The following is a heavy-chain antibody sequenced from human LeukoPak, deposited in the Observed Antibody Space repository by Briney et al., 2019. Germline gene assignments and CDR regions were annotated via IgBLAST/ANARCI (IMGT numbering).Heavy chain of an antibody. CDR2: ISAYNGNT. D-gene: IGHD2-21*02. V-gene: IGHV1-18*01. Sequence: ASVKVSCKASGYTFTSYGISWVRQAPGQGLEWMGWISAYNGNTNYAQKLQGRVTMTTDTSTDTAYMELSSLRSEDTAVYYCATGHIVVVTAISLDYWGQGTLVTVSS. CDR1: GYTFTSYG. J-gene: IGHJ4*02. CDR3: ATGHIVVVTAISLDY.